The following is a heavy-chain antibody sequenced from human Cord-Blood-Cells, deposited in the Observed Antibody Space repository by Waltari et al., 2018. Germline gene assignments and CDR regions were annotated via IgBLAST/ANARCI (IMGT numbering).Heavy chain of an antibody. CDR1: GFTFSSYG. D-gene: IGHD2-8*01. V-gene: IGHV3-30*02. CDR3: AKGKNGDY. J-gene: IGHJ4*02. CDR2: IQYNGRNK. Sequence: QVQLVESGGGVVQPGGSLRLSCAASGFTFSSYGMHWVRQAPGKGLEGVAFIQYNGRNKYYAESVKGRFTIARENSKNTLYRQMNSLRAEDTAVYYCAKGKNGDYWGQGTLVTVSS.